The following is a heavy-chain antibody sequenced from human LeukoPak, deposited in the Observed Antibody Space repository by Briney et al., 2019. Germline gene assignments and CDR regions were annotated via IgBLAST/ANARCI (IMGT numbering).Heavy chain of an antibody. Sequence: SETLSLTCTVSGGSISSGGYYWSWIRQHPGKGLEWIGYIYYSGSTYYNPSLKSRVTISVGTSKNQFSLKLSSVTAADTAVYYCARVGESYCSGGSCYSGLFDYWGQGTLVTVSS. CDR1: GGSISSGGYY. CDR2: IYYSGST. CDR3: ARVGESYCSGGSCYSGLFDY. D-gene: IGHD2-15*01. V-gene: IGHV4-31*03. J-gene: IGHJ4*02.